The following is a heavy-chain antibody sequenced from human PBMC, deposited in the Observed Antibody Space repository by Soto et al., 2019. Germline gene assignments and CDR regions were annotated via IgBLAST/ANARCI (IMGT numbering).Heavy chain of an antibody. Sequence: QLQLQESGPGLVKPSETLSLTCTVSGGSISSSSYYWGWIRQPPGKGLEWIGSIYYSGSTYYNPSLKSRVPLAVATSQNPFSLKLSSGTAADTAVYYCARHRGYCSSTSCRRGYYYYGMDVWGQGTTVTVSS. CDR3: ARHRGYCSSTSCRRGYYYYGMDV. J-gene: IGHJ6*02. V-gene: IGHV4-39*01. CDR1: GGSISSSSYY. D-gene: IGHD2-2*01. CDR2: IYYSGST.